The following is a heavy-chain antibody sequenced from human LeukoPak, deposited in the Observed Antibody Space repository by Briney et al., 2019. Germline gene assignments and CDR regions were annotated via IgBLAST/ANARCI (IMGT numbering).Heavy chain of an antibody. D-gene: IGHD6-13*01. V-gene: IGHV4-34*01. Sequence: PSETLSLTCAVYGGSFSGYYWSWIRQPPGKGLEWIGEINHSGSTNYNPSLKSRVTISVDTSKNQFSLKLSSVTAADTAVYYCARSRPTGSWHGAFVVYWGQGTLVTVSS. CDR1: GGSFSGYY. CDR3: ARSRPTGSWHGAFVVY. J-gene: IGHJ4*02. CDR2: INHSGST.